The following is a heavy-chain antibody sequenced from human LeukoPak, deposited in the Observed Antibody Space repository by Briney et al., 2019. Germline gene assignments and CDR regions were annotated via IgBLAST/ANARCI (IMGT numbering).Heavy chain of an antibody. CDR2: TYYRSKWRN. CDR3: VSLVGGDIDY. J-gene: IGHJ4*02. V-gene: IGHV6-1*01. CDR1: GDSVSNKNTA. D-gene: IGHD5-12*01. Sequence: SQTLSLTCAISGDSVSNKNTAWNWIRQSPSRGLEWLGRTYYRSKWRNTYAASVKSRITINPDTSKNQFSLQLNSVTPEDTAVFFCVSLVGGDIDYGGQGPLVPVSS.